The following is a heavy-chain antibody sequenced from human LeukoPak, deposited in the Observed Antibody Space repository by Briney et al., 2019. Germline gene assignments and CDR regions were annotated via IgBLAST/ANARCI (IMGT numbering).Heavy chain of an antibody. V-gene: IGHV4-59*01. CDR2: FYYSGST. CDR3: ARYYCGGHCYGFDY. D-gene: IGHD2-21*02. CDR1: GGSISSYY. Sequence: SETLSLTCTVSGGSISSYYWSWIRQPPGKGLEWIGYFYYSGSTNYNPSLKSRVTISVDTSKNQFSLKLSSVTVADTAVYYCARYYCGGHCYGFDYWGQGTLVTVSS. J-gene: IGHJ4*02.